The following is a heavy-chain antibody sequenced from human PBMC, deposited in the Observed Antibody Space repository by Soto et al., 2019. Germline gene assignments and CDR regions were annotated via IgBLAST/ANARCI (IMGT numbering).Heavy chain of an antibody. Sequence: ASVKVSCKASGGTFSSYAISWVRQAPGQGLEWMGGINPNSGGTNYAQKFQGWVTMTRDTSISTAYTELSRLRSDDTAVYYCARELVVVPAANDAFDIWGQGTMVTVSS. CDR2: INPNSGGT. CDR1: GGTFSSYA. V-gene: IGHV1-2*04. CDR3: ARELVVVPAANDAFDI. J-gene: IGHJ3*02. D-gene: IGHD2-2*01.